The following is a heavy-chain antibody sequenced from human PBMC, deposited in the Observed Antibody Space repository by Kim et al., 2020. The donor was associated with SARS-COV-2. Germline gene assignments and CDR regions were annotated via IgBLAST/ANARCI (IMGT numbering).Heavy chain of an antibody. V-gene: IGHV3-21*01. D-gene: IGHD3-10*01. CDR3: EGMVRGVIDGMDV. Sequence: GGSLRLSCAASGFTFSSYSMNWVRQAPGNGLEWVSSISSSSSYIYYADSVKGRFTISRDNAKNSLYLQMNSLRAEDTAVYYCEGMVRGVIDGMDVWGQGTTVTVSS. CDR2: ISSSSSYI. CDR1: GFTFSSYS. J-gene: IGHJ6*02.